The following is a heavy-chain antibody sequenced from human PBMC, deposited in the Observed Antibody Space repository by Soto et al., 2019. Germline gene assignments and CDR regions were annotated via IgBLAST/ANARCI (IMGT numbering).Heavy chain of an antibody. Sequence: RGESLKISCQGSGYIFTNYWIGWVRQMPGKGLEWMGIIYPGDSDTRYSPSFQGQVTISADKSSSTAYVQWSSLKASDTAMYYCATTLPQSGSSFFSWFDPWGEGTLVTVSS. J-gene: IGHJ5*02. CDR1: GYIFTNYW. CDR2: IYPGDSDT. CDR3: ATTLPQSGSSFFSWFDP. V-gene: IGHV5-51*01. D-gene: IGHD1-26*01.